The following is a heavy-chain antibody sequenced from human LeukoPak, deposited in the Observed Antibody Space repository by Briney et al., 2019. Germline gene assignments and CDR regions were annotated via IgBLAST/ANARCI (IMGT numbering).Heavy chain of an antibody. J-gene: IGHJ4*02. CDR1: DFAFGNTW. CDR3: TTLDSGSWYPSDN. CDR2: IKSKPDGGTT. Sequence: PGGCLGLSCAAFDFAFGNTWMNWVRQAPGKGLEWLGRIKSKPDGGTTDYAAPVKGGFIISRDDSKDTLYLQMNRLKIEDSAVYYCTTLDSGSWYPSDNWGQGTLVTVSS. V-gene: IGHV3-15*07. D-gene: IGHD6-13*01.